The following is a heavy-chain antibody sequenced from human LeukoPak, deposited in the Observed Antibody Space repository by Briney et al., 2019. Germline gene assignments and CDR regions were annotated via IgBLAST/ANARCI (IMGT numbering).Heavy chain of an antibody. J-gene: IGHJ4*02. CDR1: GFTFSDYY. CDR3: ATTAPYNWNHEDY. D-gene: IGHD1-14*01. V-gene: IGHV3-11*01. CDR2: ISSTGSTI. Sequence: PGGPLRLSCAASGFTFSDYYMNWIRQAPGKGLEWVSYISSTGSTIYYADSVKGRFTISRDNTKNSLYLQMNSLRADDTAVYYCATTAPYNWNHEDYWGQGTLVTVSS.